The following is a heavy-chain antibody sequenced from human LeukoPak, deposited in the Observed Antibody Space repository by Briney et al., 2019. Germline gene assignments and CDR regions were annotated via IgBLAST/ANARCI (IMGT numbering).Heavy chain of an antibody. V-gene: IGHV1-46*01. J-gene: IGHJ4*02. Sequence: ASVKVSCKASGYTFTNYHMLWVRQAPGQGLEWMGIINPSGGSPTYAQKFQGRVTMTGDTSTSTVYMELSSLRSEDTAVYYCVRDGEDQRDYWGQGTLVTVSS. D-gene: IGHD3-10*01. CDR2: INPSGGSP. CDR1: GYTFTNYH. CDR3: VRDGEDQRDY.